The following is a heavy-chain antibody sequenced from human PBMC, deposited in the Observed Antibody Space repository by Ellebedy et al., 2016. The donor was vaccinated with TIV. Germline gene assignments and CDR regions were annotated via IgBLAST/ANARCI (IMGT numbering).Heavy chain of an antibody. D-gene: IGHD6-19*01. CDR2: ISYGGTPT. J-gene: IGHJ4*02. CDR1: GFIFTIYH. Sequence: GGSLRLXXEASGFIFTIYHMTWVRQAPGKGLEWVSTISYGGTPTYYAESVKGRFTISRDNVKNTVYLQMDSLRAEDTALYYCAKGGQQWLASDFWGQGTLVIVSS. V-gene: IGHV3-23*01. CDR3: AKGGQQWLASDF.